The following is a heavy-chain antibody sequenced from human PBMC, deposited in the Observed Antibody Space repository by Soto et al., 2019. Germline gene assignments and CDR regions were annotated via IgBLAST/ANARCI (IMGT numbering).Heavy chain of an antibody. V-gene: IGHV1-69*02. D-gene: IGHD2-21*02. CDR3: ARRRYCGTDCYKKFYCGMDV. CDR2: IIPVLTVT. J-gene: IGHJ6*02. CDR1: GSTFSSYT. Sequence: QVQLVQSGAEVRKPGSSVKVSCMASGSTFSSYTVNWVRQAPGKGLEWIGRIIPVLTVTDYARRFQGRVTTTADRYAKAAYTELTSLTSEATAVYYCARRRYCGTDCYKKFYCGMDVWGQGTTVTVSS.